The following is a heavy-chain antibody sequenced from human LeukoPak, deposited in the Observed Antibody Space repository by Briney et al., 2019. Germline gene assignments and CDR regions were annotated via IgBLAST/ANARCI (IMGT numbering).Heavy chain of an antibody. CDR3: AKAPLYGDYSFDY. Sequence: GGSLRLSCAASEFTFSSYAMSWVRQAPGKGLEWVSAISGSGGSTYYADSVKGRFTISRDNSKNTLYLQMNSLRAEDTAVYYCAKAPLYGDYSFDYWGQGTLVTVSS. CDR1: EFTFSSYA. CDR2: ISGSGGST. J-gene: IGHJ4*02. D-gene: IGHD4-17*01. V-gene: IGHV3-23*01.